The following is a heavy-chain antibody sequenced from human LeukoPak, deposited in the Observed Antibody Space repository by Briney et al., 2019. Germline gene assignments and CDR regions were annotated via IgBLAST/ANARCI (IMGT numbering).Heavy chain of an antibody. CDR1: GFTFSTYN. CDR2: ISSSNGDI. Sequence: GGSLRLSCAASGFTFSTYNINWVRQAPGKGLEWVSCISSSNGDIYYADSVKGRFTISRDNAKNSLYLQMNSLRAEDTAVYYCARGVWGIIGASRPSAFDYWGQGTLVTVSS. J-gene: IGHJ4*02. D-gene: IGHD1-20*01. V-gene: IGHV3-21*01. CDR3: ARGVWGIIGASRPSAFDY.